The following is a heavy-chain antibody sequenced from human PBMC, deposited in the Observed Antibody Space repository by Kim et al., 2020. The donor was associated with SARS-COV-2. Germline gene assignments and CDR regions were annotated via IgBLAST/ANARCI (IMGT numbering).Heavy chain of an antibody. CDR2: IYPGDSDT. CDR1: GYSFTSYW. CDR3: ARHEFTEWDLDAFDI. Sequence: GESLKISCKGSGYSFTSYWIGWVRQMPGKGLEWMGIIYPGDSDTRYSPSFQGQVTISADKSISTAYLQWSSLKASDTAMYYCARHEFTEWDLDAFDIWGQGTMVTVSS. D-gene: IGHD1-26*01. V-gene: IGHV5-51*01. J-gene: IGHJ3*02.